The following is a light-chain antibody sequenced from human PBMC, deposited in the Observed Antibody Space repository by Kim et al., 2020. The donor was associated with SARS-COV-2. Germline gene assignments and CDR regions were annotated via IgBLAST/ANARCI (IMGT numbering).Light chain of an antibody. Sequence: EIVMTQSPATLSVSPGERATFFCRASQSVNSNLAWYQHKPGQAPRLLIYGASTRATGIPARVSGSGSGTEFTLTVSSLQSEDFGVYYCQQYNNWPQTFGQGTKV. J-gene: IGKJ1*01. CDR2: GAS. CDR1: QSVNSN. V-gene: IGKV3-15*01. CDR3: QQYNNWPQT.